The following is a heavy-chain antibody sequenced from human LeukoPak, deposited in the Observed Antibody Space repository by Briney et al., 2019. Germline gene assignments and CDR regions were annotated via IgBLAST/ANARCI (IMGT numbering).Heavy chain of an antibody. V-gene: IGHV3-23*01. D-gene: IGHD2-15*01. CDR2: ITGGGGST. CDR1: GFTFSSYA. Sequence: GGSLRLSCAASGFTFSSYAMSWVRRAPGKGLQWVSAITGGGGSTYYADSVKGRFTISRDNSKNTLYLQMNSLRAEDTAIYYCAKGALGYCSGGSCYPYYWGQGTLVTVSS. CDR3: AKGALGYCSGGSCYPYY. J-gene: IGHJ4*02.